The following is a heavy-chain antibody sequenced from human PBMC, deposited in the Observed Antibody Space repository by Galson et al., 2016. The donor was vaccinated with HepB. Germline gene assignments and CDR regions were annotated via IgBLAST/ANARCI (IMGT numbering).Heavy chain of an antibody. D-gene: IGHD5-24*01. J-gene: IGHJ4*02. CDR1: GYSFSSYW. V-gene: IGHV5-10-1*01. Sequence: QSGAAVKEPGESLRISCKGSGYSFSSYWITWVRQRPGKGLEWIGRVDPGDSYGNYSPSFQGHVTISADKSISTASLQWTNLKASDTAMYYCARHRGRHGHNDFDYWGQGTLVTVSS. CDR3: ARHRGRHGHNDFDY. CDR2: VDPGDSYG.